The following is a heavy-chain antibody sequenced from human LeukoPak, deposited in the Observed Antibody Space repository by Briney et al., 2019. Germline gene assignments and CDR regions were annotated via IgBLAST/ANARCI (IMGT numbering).Heavy chain of an antibody. J-gene: IGHJ4*02. CDR1: GFTFRNYG. D-gene: IGHD5-12*01. CDR2: ATIDERSV. CDR3: AREALGCRGYDPDYFDS. V-gene: IGHV3-30*03. Sequence: PGGSLRLSCAASGFTFRNYGMHWIRQAPGKGLEWVGVATIDERSVFCADSVQGRFIISRDNSKTTLYLQMNNLRPEDTALYYCAREALGCRGYDPDYFDSWGQGTLVIVSS.